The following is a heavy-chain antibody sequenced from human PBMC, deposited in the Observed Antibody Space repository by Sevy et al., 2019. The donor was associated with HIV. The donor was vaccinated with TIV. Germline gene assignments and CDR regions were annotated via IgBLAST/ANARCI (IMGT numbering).Heavy chain of an antibody. CDR3: ARGGYYYGSGSSHVAFDY. CDR1: GFTFSSYE. D-gene: IGHD3-10*01. V-gene: IGHV3-48*03. CDR2: ISSSGSTI. J-gene: IGHJ4*02. Sequence: GGSLRLSCAASGFTFSSYEMNWVRQAPGKGLEWVSYISSSGSTIYYADSVKGRFTISRDNAKNSLYLQMNSLRAEDTAVYYCARGGYYYGSGSSHVAFDYWGQGTLVTVSS.